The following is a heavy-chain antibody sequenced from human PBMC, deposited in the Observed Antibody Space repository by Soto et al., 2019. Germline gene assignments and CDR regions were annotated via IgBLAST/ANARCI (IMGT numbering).Heavy chain of an antibody. CDR3: ARTTAVPNSLRSRYFFDY. Sequence: SETLSLTCTVSGGSISSYYWSWIRQPPGKRLEWIGYVYYSGTTNYNPSLKSRVTISVDLSKNQFSLRLSSVTTADTALYYCARTTAVPNSLRSRYFFDYWGQGTLVTVSS. V-gene: IGHV4-59*01. CDR2: VYYSGTT. CDR1: GGSISSYY. D-gene: IGHD4-17*01. J-gene: IGHJ4*02.